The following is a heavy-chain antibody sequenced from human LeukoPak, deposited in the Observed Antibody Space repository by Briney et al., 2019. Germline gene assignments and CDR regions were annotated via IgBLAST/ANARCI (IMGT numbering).Heavy chain of an antibody. CDR1: GFTFSSYA. CDR2: ISGSGGST. CDR3: AKDDRIQTRRYSYNY. V-gene: IGHV3-23*01. J-gene: IGHJ4*02. D-gene: IGHD5-18*01. Sequence: GGSLRLSCAASGFTFSSYAMSWVRRAPGKGLEWVSVISGSGGSTSYADSVKGRFTISRDNSMNTLYLQMNSLRAEDTAVYYCAKDDRIQTRRYSYNYWGQGTLVTVSS.